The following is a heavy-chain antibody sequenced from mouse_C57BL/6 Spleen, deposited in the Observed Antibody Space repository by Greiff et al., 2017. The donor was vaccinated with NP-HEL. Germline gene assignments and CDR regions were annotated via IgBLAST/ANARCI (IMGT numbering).Heavy chain of an antibody. CDR1: GFTFSDYY. CDR3: ARRLYDYFDY. D-gene: IGHD2-3*01. J-gene: IGHJ2*01. Sequence: EVMLVESEGGLVQPGSSMKLSCTASGFTFSDYYMAWVRQVPEKGLEWVANINYDGSSTYYLDSLKSRFIISRDNAKNILYLQMSSLKSEDTATYYCARRLYDYFDYWGQGTTLTVSS. CDR2: INYDGSST. V-gene: IGHV5-16*02.